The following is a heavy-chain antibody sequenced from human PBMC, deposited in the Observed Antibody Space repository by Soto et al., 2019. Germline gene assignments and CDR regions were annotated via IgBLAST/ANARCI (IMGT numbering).Heavy chain of an antibody. D-gene: IGHD2-2*01. Sequence: ASVKVSCKVSGYTLTELSMHWVRQAPGKGLEWMGGFDPEDGGTIYAQKFQGRVTMTEDTSTDTAYMELSSLRSEDTAVYYCATSGQYQLHNYYYGMDVWGQGTTVTVSS. CDR1: GYTLTELS. CDR3: ATSGQYQLHNYYYGMDV. CDR2: FDPEDGGT. V-gene: IGHV1-24*01. J-gene: IGHJ6*02.